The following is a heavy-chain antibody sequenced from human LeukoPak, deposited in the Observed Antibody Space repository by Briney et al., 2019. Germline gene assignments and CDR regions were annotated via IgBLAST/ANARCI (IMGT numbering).Heavy chain of an antibody. J-gene: IGHJ4*02. CDR1: GFTFSSYA. V-gene: IGHV3-23*01. Sequence: GGSLRLSCAASGFTFSSYAMSWVRQAPGKGLEWVSAISGSGGSTYYADSVKGRFTISRDNSKNTLYLQMNSLRSDDTAVYYCARAIDYDYVWGSYLSPPDYWGQGTLVTVSS. CDR2: ISGSGGST. CDR3: ARAIDYDYVWGSYLSPPDY. D-gene: IGHD3-16*02.